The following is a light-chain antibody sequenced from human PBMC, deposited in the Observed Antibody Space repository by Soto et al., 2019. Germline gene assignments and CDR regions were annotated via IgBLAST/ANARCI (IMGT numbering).Light chain of an antibody. CDR1: QSVSSY. CDR3: QQYDKSPWT. Sequence: EIVLTQSPATLSLSPGERATLSCRASQSVSSYLAWYQQKPGQAPRLLIYGASSRATGIPDRFSGSGSVTDFTLTICRLEPEDFAVYYCQQYDKSPWTFGQGTKVDIK. V-gene: IGKV3-20*01. CDR2: GAS. J-gene: IGKJ1*01.